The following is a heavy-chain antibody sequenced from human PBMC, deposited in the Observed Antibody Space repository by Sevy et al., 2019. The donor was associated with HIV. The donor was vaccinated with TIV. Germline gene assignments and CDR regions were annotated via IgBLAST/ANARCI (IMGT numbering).Heavy chain of an antibody. J-gene: IGHJ4*02. CDR1: GGSISSYY. CDR3: ASGSGEFVS. D-gene: IGHD1-26*01. V-gene: IGHV4-59*01. Sequence: SETLSLTCTVSGGSISSYYWTWIRQPPEKGLEWIGCMYDSGSTNYNPSLKSRVTISVDTSKNQLSLKLGSVTAADTAVYYCASGSGEFVSWGQGTLVTVSS. CDR2: MYDSGST.